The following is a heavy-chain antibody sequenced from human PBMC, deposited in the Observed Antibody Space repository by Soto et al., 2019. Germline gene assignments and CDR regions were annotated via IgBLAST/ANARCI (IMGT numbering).Heavy chain of an antibody. D-gene: IGHD3-22*01. CDR2: IYYSGST. Sequence: SETLSLTCTVSGGSISSGDYYWSWIRQPPGKGLEWIGYIYYSGSTYYNPSLKSRVTISVDTSKNQFSLKLSSVTAADTAVYYCARGGDYYDSSGPYYYYGMDVWGQGTTVTVSS. J-gene: IGHJ6*02. CDR3: ARGGDYYDSSGPYYYYGMDV. V-gene: IGHV4-30-4*01. CDR1: GGSISSGDYY.